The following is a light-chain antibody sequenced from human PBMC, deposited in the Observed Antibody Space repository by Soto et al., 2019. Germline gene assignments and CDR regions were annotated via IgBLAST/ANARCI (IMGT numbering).Light chain of an antibody. CDR3: QQYNTWPPDT. V-gene: IGKV3-15*01. Sequence: EIVMTQSPATLSVSPGERATLSCRASQSVRNNLAWYQQKPGQAPRLVIYGASTRATGIPARFSGSGSGTEFTLTISSLQSEDFAVYYCQQYNTWPPDTFGQGTKLEIK. CDR2: GAS. J-gene: IGKJ2*01. CDR1: QSVRNN.